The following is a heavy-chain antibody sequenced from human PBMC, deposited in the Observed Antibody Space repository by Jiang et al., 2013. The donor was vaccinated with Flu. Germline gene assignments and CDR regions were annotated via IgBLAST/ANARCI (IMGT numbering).Heavy chain of an antibody. V-gene: IGHV3-21*01. D-gene: IGHD2-21*02. CDR3: ASGVAYCGGDCYPQVH. Sequence: GGGLVKPGGSLRLSCAASGFTFSSYSMNWVRQAPGKGLEWVSSISSSSSYIYYADSVKGRFTISRDNAKNSLYLQMNSLRAEDTAVYYCASGVAYCGGDCYPQVHWGQGTLVTVSS. CDR1: GFTFSSYS. J-gene: IGHJ4*02. CDR2: ISSSSSYI.